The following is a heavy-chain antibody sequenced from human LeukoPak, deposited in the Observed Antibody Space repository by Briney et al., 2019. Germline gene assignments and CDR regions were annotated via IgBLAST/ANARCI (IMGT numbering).Heavy chain of an antibody. Sequence: PGGSLRLSCAASGFTFSNYAMSWVRQAPGKGLEWVSAIRGSGGGTYYADSVKGRFTISRDNSKNTLYLQMNSLRAEDTAVYYCAKVLIQLVRFWGPGDYGGQGTLVTVSS. CDR3: AKVLIQLVRFWGPGDY. D-gene: IGHD6-6*01. CDR2: IRGSGGGT. V-gene: IGHV3-23*01. J-gene: IGHJ4*02. CDR1: GFTFSNYA.